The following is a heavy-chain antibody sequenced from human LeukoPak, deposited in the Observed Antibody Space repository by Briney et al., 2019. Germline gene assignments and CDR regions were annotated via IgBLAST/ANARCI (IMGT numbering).Heavy chain of an antibody. D-gene: IGHD5-24*01. CDR2: ISGSGSST. CDR1: GFTFSTHA. CDR3: AKEMATTLAFDF. Sequence: GGSLRLSCAASGFTFSTHAMSWVRQAPGKGLEWVSVISGSGSSTYYADSVKGRFTISRDNSKNTLYLQMNSLRAEDTAVYYCAKEMATTLAFDFWGQGTMVTVSS. V-gene: IGHV3-23*01. J-gene: IGHJ3*01.